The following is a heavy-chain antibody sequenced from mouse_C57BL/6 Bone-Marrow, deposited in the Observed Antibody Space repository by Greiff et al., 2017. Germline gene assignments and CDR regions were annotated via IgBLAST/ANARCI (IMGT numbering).Heavy chain of an antibody. CDR2: ISNGGGST. Sequence: EVQLQQSGGGLVQPGGSLKLSCAASGFTFSDYYMYWVRQTPEKRLEWVAYISNGGGSTYYPDTVKGRFTISRDNAKNTLYLQMRRLKSEDTAKYYGARSYNSTHMDYWGQGTTVTVSS. J-gene: IGHJ4*01. D-gene: IGHD2-5*01. CDR1: GFTFSDYY. CDR3: ARSYNSTHMDY. V-gene: IGHV5-12*01.